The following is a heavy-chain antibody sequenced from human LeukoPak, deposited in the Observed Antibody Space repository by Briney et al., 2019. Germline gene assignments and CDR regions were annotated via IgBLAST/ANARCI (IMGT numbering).Heavy chain of an antibody. Sequence: GGSLRLSCVASGFTFSSYAMHWVRQAPGKGLEWVAVISYDGSNKYYADSVKGRFTISRDNSKNTLYLQMNSLRAEDTAVYYCARDGPTTYYYDSSGYYLDYWGQGTLVTVSS. V-gene: IGHV3-30*04. CDR2: ISYDGSNK. J-gene: IGHJ4*02. CDR3: ARDGPTTYYYDSSGYYLDY. CDR1: GFTFSSYA. D-gene: IGHD3-22*01.